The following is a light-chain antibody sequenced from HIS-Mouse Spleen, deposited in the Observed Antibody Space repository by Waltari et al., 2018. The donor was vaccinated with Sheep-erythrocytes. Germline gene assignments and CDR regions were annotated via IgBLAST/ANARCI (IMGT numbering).Light chain of an antibody. J-gene: IGKJ4*01. CDR1: QGISSY. CDR3: QQSYSTPPT. CDR2: AAS. V-gene: IGKV1-8*01. Sequence: AIRMTQSPSSLSASTGDRVTITCRASQGISSYLAWYQAKPGKAPKLLIYAASTLQSGVPSRFSGSGSGTDFTLTISCLQSEDFATYYCQQSYSTPPTFGGGTKVEIK.